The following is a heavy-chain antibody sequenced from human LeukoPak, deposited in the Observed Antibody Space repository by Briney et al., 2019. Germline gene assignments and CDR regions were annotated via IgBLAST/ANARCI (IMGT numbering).Heavy chain of an antibody. CDR1: GFIFSGYG. CDR3: AKDRIVISFGDVSKH. V-gene: IGHV3-30*18. J-gene: IGHJ1*01. Sequence: EGSLRLSCAASGFIFSGYGMHWVRQAPGKGLEWVALISHDESTKHYADSVKGRFTISRDNSKNTLYLQMNNLRVEDTAVYYCAKDRIVISFGDVSKHWGQGTLVTVSS. CDR2: ISHDESTK. D-gene: IGHD3-10*01.